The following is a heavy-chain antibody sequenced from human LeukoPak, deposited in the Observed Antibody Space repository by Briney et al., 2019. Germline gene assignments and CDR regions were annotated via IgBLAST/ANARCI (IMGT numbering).Heavy chain of an antibody. CDR3: AKDWTYYYDSSGPFDY. Sequence: GGSLRLSCAASGFTFSSYAMSWVRQAPGKGLEWVSAISGSGGSTYYADSVKGRFTISRDNSKNTLYLQMNSLRAEDTAVYYCAKDWTYYYDSSGPFDYWGQGTLVTVSS. J-gene: IGHJ4*02. D-gene: IGHD3-22*01. CDR2: ISGSGGST. CDR1: GFTFSSYA. V-gene: IGHV3-23*01.